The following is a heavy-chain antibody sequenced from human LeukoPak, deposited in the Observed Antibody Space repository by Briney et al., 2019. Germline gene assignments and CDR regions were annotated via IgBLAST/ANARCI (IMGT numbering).Heavy chain of an antibody. V-gene: IGHV3-23*01. J-gene: IGHJ6*04. Sequence: GGSLRLSCAASGFTFSSYAMSWVRQAPGKGLEWVSAISGSGGSTYYADSVKGRFTISRDNFKNTLYLQMNRLRAEDTAVYYCAKRVKLWLHYYYSGMDVWGKGTTVTVSS. CDR3: AKRVKLWLHYYYSGMDV. D-gene: IGHD5-18*01. CDR2: ISGSGGST. CDR1: GFTFSSYA.